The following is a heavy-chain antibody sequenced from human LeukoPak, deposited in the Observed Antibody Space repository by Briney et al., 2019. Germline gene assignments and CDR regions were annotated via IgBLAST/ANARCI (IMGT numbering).Heavy chain of an antibody. CDR3: ARDVEMATVGAFDI. CDR2: IYTSGST. CDR1: GGSISSYY. Sequence: SETLSLTCTVSGGSISSYYWSWIRQPAGKGLEWIGRIYTSGSTNHNPSLKSRVTMSVDTSKNQFSLKLSSVTAADTAVYYCARDVEMATVGAFDIWGQGTMVTVSS. J-gene: IGHJ3*02. V-gene: IGHV4-4*07. D-gene: IGHD5-24*01.